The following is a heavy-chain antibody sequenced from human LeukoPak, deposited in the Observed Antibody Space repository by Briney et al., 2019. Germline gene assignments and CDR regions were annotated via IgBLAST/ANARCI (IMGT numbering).Heavy chain of an antibody. J-gene: IGHJ3*02. Sequence: PGGSLRLSCAASGFTFSSYGMHWVRQAPGKGLEWVAVISYDGSNKYYADSVKGRFTISRDNSKNTLYLQMNSLRAEDTAVYYCAKDIRDTDAFGIWGQGTMVTVSS. D-gene: IGHD5-24*01. V-gene: IGHV3-30*18. CDR3: AKDIRDTDAFGI. CDR2: ISYDGSNK. CDR1: GFTFSSYG.